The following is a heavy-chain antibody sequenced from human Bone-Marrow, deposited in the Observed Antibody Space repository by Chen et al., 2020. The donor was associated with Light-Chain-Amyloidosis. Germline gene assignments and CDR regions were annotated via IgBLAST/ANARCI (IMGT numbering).Heavy chain of an antibody. V-gene: IGHV3-49*05. CDR1: EFFFGDKD. CDR2: IRTEAYGGTT. J-gene: IGHJ4*02. D-gene: IGHD3-10*01. Sequence: VRLFESGGGLLKLGRSLGVPCTTSEFFFGDKDMTWFRQAPGKGLEWVGFIRTEAYGGTTEYAASMKGRFTISRDDSKSIAYLHMTSLKTEDTAVYYCTSYYGSGSYLYYSDFWGQGTLVTVSS. CDR3: TSYYGSGSYLYYSDF.